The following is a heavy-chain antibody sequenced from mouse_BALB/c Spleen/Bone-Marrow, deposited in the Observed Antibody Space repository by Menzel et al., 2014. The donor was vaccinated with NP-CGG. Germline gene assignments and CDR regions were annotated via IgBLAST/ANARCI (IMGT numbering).Heavy chain of an antibody. CDR2: IHPGSGNT. D-gene: IGHD2-14*01. V-gene: IGHV1-15*01. Sequence: VKLMESGAELVRPGASVKLSCKALGYTFTDYEMHWVKQTPVNGLEWIGAIHPGSGNTAYNQKFKGKTTLTADKSSSTAYMELSSLTSEDSAVYYCIRRNYRYSWFAYWGQGTLVTVSA. CDR3: IRRNYRYSWFAY. J-gene: IGHJ3*01. CDR1: GYTFTDYE.